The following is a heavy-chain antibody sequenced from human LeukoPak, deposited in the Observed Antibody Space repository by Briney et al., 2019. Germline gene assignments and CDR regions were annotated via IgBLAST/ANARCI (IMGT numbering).Heavy chain of an antibody. CDR3: AKSNGYGLIDI. Sequence: SETLSLTCTVSGDSIGSYYWSWIRQSAGKGLEWIGRMYTSGTTDYNPSLKSRVTMSVDTSKNQFSLKLNSVTAADTAVYYCAKSNGYGLIDIWGQGTMVTVSS. D-gene: IGHD3-10*01. CDR1: GDSIGSYY. CDR2: MYTSGTT. J-gene: IGHJ3*02. V-gene: IGHV4-4*07.